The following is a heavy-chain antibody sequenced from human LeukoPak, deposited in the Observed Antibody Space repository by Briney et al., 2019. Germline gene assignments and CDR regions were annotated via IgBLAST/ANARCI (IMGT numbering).Heavy chain of an antibody. D-gene: IGHD2-15*01. CDR1: GGSISSSSSY. CDR3: ARDYCSGGSCYVGY. J-gene: IGHJ4*02. V-gene: IGHV4-39*02. Sequence: SETLSLTCTVSGGSISSSSSYWDWIRQPPGKGLGYIGSIYYGGSTYYNPSLKSRVTISIDTSKNQFSLKLSSVTAADTAVYYCARDYCSGGSCYVGYWGQGTLVTVSS. CDR2: IYYGGST.